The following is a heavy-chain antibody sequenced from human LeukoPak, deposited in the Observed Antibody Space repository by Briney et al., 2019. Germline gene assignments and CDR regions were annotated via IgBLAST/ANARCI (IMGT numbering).Heavy chain of an antibody. Sequence: ASVKVYCKASGYTFTSYGINWVRQATGQGLEWMGWMNPNSGNTGYAQKFQGRVTMTRNTSISTAYMELSSLRSEDTAVYYCARGGEQQLDNAFDIWGQGTMVTVSS. D-gene: IGHD6-13*01. J-gene: IGHJ3*02. CDR2: MNPNSGNT. CDR1: GYTFTSYG. CDR3: ARGGEQQLDNAFDI. V-gene: IGHV1-8*01.